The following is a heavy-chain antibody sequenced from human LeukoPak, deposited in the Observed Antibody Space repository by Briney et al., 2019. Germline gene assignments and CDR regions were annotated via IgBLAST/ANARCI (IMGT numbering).Heavy chain of an antibody. Sequence: GGSLRLSCAASGFTFSSYAMSWVRQAPGKGLEWVSAISGSGGSTYYADSVKGRFTISRDNPKNTLYLQMNSPRAEDTAVYYCAKSAIVSSGGYYYYMDVWGKGTTVTVSS. CDR1: GFTFSSYA. J-gene: IGHJ6*03. CDR3: AKSAIVSSGGYYYYMDV. V-gene: IGHV3-23*01. CDR2: ISGSGGST. D-gene: IGHD5/OR15-5a*01.